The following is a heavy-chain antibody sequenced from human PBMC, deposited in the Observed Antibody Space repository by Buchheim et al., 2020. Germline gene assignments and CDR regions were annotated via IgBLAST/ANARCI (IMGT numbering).Heavy chain of an antibody. CDR3: ARGRGYFYSNEDNWPDP. J-gene: IGHJ5*02. D-gene: IGHD1-1*01. Sequence: EVQVVESGGGLVQPGGSLRLSCAASGFTFSTYWMSWVRQAPGKGPEWVANIKEDGSEKYYVDFVKARFSISRDNSKHSVYLQMNSLRAEDTAMYYCARGRGYFYSNEDNWPDPWGQGTL. CDR1: GFTFSTYW. V-gene: IGHV3-7*01. CDR2: IKEDGSEK.